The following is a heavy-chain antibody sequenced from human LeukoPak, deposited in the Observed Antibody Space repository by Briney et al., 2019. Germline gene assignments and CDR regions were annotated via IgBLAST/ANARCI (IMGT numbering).Heavy chain of an antibody. Sequence: SQTLSLTCAVSGGSISSGGYSWSWIRQPPGKGLEWIGYIYHSGSTYYNPSLKSRVTISVDRSKNQFSLKLSSVTAADTAVYYCARAHNYYDSSGYYEPWGQGTLVTVSS. J-gene: IGHJ5*02. D-gene: IGHD3-22*01. CDR3: ARAHNYYDSSGYYEP. CDR2: IYHSGST. V-gene: IGHV4-30-2*01. CDR1: GGSISSGGYS.